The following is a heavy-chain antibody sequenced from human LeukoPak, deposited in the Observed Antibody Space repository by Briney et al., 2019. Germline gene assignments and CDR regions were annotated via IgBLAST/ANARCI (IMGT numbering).Heavy chain of an antibody. CDR3: ARIRGGNNYHFDF. CDR2: INPNSAAT. Sequence: ASVKVSCKTSVYTFSDYYTHWVRQAPGQGLEWMGWINPNSAATNYARRFQGRVTMTRDTSISTAYMELSRLTSDDTAVYYCARIRGGNNYHFDFWGQGTLVTVSS. CDR1: VYTFSDYY. D-gene: IGHD1-26*01. V-gene: IGHV1-2*02. J-gene: IGHJ4*02.